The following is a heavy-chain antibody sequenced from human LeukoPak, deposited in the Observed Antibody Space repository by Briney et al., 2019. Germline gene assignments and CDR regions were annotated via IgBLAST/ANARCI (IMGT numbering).Heavy chain of an antibody. V-gene: IGHV1-2*02. D-gene: IGHD6-25*01. CDR2: INPNSGGT. Sequence: ASVKVSCKASGYTFTGYYMHWVRQAPGQGLGWMGWINPNSGGTNYAQKFQGRVTMTRDTSISTAYMELSRLRSDDTAVYYCARGIVEATTPYYYYGMDVWGQGTTVTVSS. CDR3: ARGIVEATTPYYYYGMDV. CDR1: GYTFTGYY. J-gene: IGHJ6*02.